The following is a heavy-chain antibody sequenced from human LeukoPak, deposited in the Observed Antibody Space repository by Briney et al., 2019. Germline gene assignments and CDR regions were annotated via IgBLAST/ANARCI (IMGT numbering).Heavy chain of an antibody. CDR2: IYHSGST. D-gene: IGHD1-26*01. CDR3: ARVTHYSGSYYDRYPGLDVPYYFDY. V-gene: IGHV4-4*02. Sequence: PSETLSLTCAVSGGSISSSNWWSWVRQPPGKGLEWIGEIYHSGSTNYNPSLKSRVTISVDKSKSKFSLKLSSVTAADTAVYYCARVTHYSGSYYDRYPGLDVPYYFDYWGQGTLVTVSS. J-gene: IGHJ4*02. CDR1: GGSISSSNW.